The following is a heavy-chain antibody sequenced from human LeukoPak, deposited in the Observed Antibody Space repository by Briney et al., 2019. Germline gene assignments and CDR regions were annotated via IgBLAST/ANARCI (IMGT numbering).Heavy chain of an antibody. CDR3: ARSSDEAYYYYMDV. Sequence: GASVKVSCKASDGTFSSYAISWVRQAPGQGLEWMGGIIPIFGTANYAQKFQGRVTITTDESTSTAYMELSSLRSEDTAVYYCARSSDEAYYYYMDVWGKGTTVTVSS. V-gene: IGHV1-69*05. D-gene: IGHD2-2*01. CDR2: IIPIFGTA. J-gene: IGHJ6*03. CDR1: DGTFSSYA.